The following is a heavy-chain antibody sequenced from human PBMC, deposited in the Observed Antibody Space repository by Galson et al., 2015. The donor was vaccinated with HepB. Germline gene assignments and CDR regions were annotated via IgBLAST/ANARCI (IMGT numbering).Heavy chain of an antibody. V-gene: IGHV1-18*04. CDR2: ISAYNGNT. CDR1: GYTFTSYG. Sequence: SVKVSCKASGYTFTSYGISWVRQAPGQGLEWMGWISAYNGNTNYAQKLQGRVTMTTDTSTNTAYMELRSLRSDDTAVYYCARDVGPTVTTQLAFDIWGQGTMVTVSS. J-gene: IGHJ3*02. D-gene: IGHD4-17*01. CDR3: ARDVGPTVTTQLAFDI.